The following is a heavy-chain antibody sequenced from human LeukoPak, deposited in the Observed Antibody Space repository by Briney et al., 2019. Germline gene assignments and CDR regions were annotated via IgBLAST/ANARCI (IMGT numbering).Heavy chain of an antibody. V-gene: IGHV1-8*03. CDR1: GYTFTSYG. CDR2: MNPNSGNT. D-gene: IGHD3-10*01. J-gene: IGHJ3*02. Sequence: ASVKVSCKASGYTFTSYGISWVRQAPGQGLEWMGWMNPNSGNTGYAQKFQGRVTITRNTSISTAYMELSSLRSEDTAVYYCARGYGGAFDIWGQGTMVTVSS. CDR3: ARGYGGAFDI.